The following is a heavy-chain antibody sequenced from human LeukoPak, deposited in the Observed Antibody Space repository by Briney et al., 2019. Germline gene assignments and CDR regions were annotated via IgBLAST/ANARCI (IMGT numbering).Heavy chain of an antibody. CDR1: GYSISSGYY. Sequence: SETLSLTCTVSGYSISSGYYWGWIRQPPGKGLEWIGSIYHSGSTYYNPSLKSRVTISVDTSKNQFSLKLSSVTAADTAVYYCARESDTYYYDSSGYEKLDYWGQGTLVTVSS. D-gene: IGHD3-22*01. V-gene: IGHV4-38-2*02. CDR3: ARESDTYYYDSSGYEKLDY. J-gene: IGHJ4*02. CDR2: IYHSGST.